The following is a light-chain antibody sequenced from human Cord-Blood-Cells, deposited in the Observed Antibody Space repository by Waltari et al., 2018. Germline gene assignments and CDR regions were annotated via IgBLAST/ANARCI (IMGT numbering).Light chain of an antibody. V-gene: IGLV1-44*01. CDR3: AAWDDSLNGYV. J-gene: IGLJ1*01. CDR1: RSNIGSNT. Sequence: QSVLTQPPSAPGTPGQRVTISCSGSRSNIGSNTVTWYQQLPGTAPKLLTYSNNQRPSGVPDRFSGSKSGTSASLAISGLQSEDEADYYCAAWDDSLNGYVFGTGTKVTVL. CDR2: SNN.